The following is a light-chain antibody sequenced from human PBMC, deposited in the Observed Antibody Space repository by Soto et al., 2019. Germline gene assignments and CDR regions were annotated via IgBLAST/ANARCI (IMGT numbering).Light chain of an antibody. V-gene: IGLV2-14*01. J-gene: IGLJ2*01. Sequence: QSALTQPASVSGSPGQSITISCTGTSSDVGGYNYVSWYQQNLGKAPKLMIYEVSNRHSGVSNRFSGSKSGNTASLTISGLQAEDEADYYCSSYTSSSTVIFGGGTKLTVL. CDR1: SSDVGGYNY. CDR2: EVS. CDR3: SSYTSSSTVI.